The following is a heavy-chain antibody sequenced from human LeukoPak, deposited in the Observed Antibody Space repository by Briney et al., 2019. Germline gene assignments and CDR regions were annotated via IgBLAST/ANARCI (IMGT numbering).Heavy chain of an antibody. J-gene: IGHJ4*02. CDR2: IYPGDSDT. V-gene: IGHV5-51*01. CDR3: ARGRGYCSAGSCYLFDY. CDR1: GCSFTTYY. D-gene: IGHD2-15*01. Sequence: GESLKISCKGSGCSFTTYYIAWVRQMPGKGLEWMGIIYPGDSDTRYSPSFQGQVTISADKSISTAYLQWSSLKASDTAMYYCARGRGYCSAGSCYLFDYWGQGTLVTV.